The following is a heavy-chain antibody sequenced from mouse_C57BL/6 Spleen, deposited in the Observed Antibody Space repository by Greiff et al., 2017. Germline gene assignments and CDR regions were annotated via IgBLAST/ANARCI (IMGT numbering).Heavy chain of an antibody. Sequence: VQLQQPGAELVMPGASVKLSCKASGYTFTSYWMHWVKQRPGQGLEWIGEIDPSDSYTNYNQKFKGKSTLTVDKSSSTAYMQLSSLTSEDSAVYYCERGRTITPVVASSHFAYWGQGTTLTVSS. J-gene: IGHJ2*01. CDR1: GYTFTSYW. CDR3: ERGRTITPVVASSHFAY. V-gene: IGHV1-69*01. D-gene: IGHD1-1*01. CDR2: IDPSDSYT.